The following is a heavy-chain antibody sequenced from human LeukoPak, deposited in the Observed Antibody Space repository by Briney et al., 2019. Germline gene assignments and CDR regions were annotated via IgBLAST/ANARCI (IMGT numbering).Heavy chain of an antibody. CDR3: ARGLDYGDYQYYFDY. CDR1: GGSFSGYY. V-gene: IGHV4-34*01. Sequence: SETLSLTCAVYGGSFSGYYWSWIRQPPGKGLEWTGEINHSGSTNYNPSLKSRVTISVDTSKNQFSLKLSSVTAADTAVYYCARGLDYGDYQYYFDYWGQGTLVTVSS. D-gene: IGHD4-17*01. CDR2: INHSGST. J-gene: IGHJ4*02.